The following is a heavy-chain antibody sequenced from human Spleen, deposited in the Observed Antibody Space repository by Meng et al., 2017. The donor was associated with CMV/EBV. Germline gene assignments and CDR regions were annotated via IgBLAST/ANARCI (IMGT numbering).Heavy chain of an antibody. CDR2: INPSDGST. CDR3: AIFKGSGYQSNWFDP. J-gene: IGHJ5*02. D-gene: IGHD3-22*01. Sequence: SGYTFTTYYVRWVRQAPGQGLEWMGIINPSDGSTYYSQKFQGRLTMTRDTSTSTVYMELSSLRSEDTAVYYCAIFKGSGYQSNWFDPWGQGTLVTVSS. V-gene: IGHV1-46*01. CDR1: GYTFTTYY.